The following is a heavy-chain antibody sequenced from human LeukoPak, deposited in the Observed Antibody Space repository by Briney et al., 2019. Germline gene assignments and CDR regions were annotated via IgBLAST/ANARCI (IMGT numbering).Heavy chain of an antibody. V-gene: IGHV1-2*02. CDR1: GYTFTCYY. Sequence: ASVKVSCKASGYTFTCYYMHWVRQAPGQGLEWMGWINPNSGGTNYAQKFQGRVTMTRDTSISTAYMELSRLRSDDTAVYYCARDGGITMIVVANDYWGQGTLVTVSS. CDR2: INPNSGGT. D-gene: IGHD3-22*01. J-gene: IGHJ4*02. CDR3: ARDGGITMIVVANDY.